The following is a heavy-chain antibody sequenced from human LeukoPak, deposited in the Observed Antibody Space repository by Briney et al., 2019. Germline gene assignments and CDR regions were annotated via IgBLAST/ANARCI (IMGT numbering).Heavy chain of an antibody. D-gene: IGHD5-12*01. CDR2: IIPILGTA. J-gene: IGHJ6*03. Sequence: GASVKVSCKASGGTFSSYAISWVRQAPGQGLEWMGGIIPILGTANYAQKFQGRVTITADKSTSTAYMELSSLRSEDTAVYYCARPETITASYYMDVWGKGTTVTVSS. CDR3: ARPETITASYYMDV. V-gene: IGHV1-69*10. CDR1: GGTFSSYA.